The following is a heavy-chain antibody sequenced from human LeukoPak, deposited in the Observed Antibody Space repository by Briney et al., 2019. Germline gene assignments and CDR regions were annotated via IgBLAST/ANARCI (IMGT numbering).Heavy chain of an antibody. D-gene: IGHD5-18*01. CDR1: GGSISSGGYY. CDR3: AREFTYSYGY. J-gene: IGHJ4*02. CDR2: IYHSGST. V-gene: IGHV4-30-2*01. Sequence: SETLSLTCTVSGGSISSGGYYWSWIRQPPGKGLEWIGYIYHSGSTYYTPSLKSRVTISVDRSKNQFSLKLSSVTAADTAVYYCAREFTYSYGYWGQGTLVTVSS.